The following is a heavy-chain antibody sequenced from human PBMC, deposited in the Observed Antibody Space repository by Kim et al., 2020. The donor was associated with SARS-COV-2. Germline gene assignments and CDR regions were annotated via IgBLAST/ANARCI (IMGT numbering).Heavy chain of an antibody. CDR3: ARDDYSKNYYYGMDV. CDR1: GGTFSSYA. CDR2: IIPIFGTA. J-gene: IGHJ6*02. D-gene: IGHD4-4*01. V-gene: IGHV1-69*13. Sequence: SVKVSCKASGGTFSSYAISWVRQAPGQGLEWMGGIIPIFGTANYAQKFQGRVTITADESTSTAYMDLSSLRSEDTAVYYCARDDYSKNYYYGMDVWGQGTTVTVSS.